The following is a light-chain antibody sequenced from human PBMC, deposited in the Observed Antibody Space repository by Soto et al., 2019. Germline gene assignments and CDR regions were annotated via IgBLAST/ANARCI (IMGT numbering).Light chain of an antibody. CDR1: QSVSSY. CDR3: QPRSNWPLT. V-gene: IGKV3-11*01. J-gene: IGKJ4*01. CDR2: DAS. Sequence: EIVLTQSPATLSLSPGERATLSCRASQSVSSYLAWYQQKPGQAPRLLIYDASNRATGIRATFSGSGSGTDFTLTISSLEPEDFAVYYCQPRSNWPLTFGGGTNVEIK.